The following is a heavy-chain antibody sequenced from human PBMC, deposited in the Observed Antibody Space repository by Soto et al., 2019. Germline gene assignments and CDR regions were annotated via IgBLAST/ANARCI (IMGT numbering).Heavy chain of an antibody. J-gene: IGHJ4*02. D-gene: IGHD2-15*01. CDR3: AREALPLSKTNFDY. CDR2: INGKGET. Sequence: QVQPLQSGAEVKKPGASVSISCMASGYTFTSNTIHWVRQAPGQSLEWMGLINGKGETRFSQKLQGRVTITRDTSANTVYMELSSLMSEDTAVYYCAREALPLSKTNFDYWGQGNLVTVSS. CDR1: GYTFTSNT. V-gene: IGHV1-3*01.